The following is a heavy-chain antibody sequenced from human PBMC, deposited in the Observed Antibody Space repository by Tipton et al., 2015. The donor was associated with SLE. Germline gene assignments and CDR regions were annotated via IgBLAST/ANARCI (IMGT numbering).Heavy chain of an antibody. CDR3: ARDGGQRVISGTYDFYYYGLDV. J-gene: IGHJ6*02. CDR1: DGSLRGYY. D-gene: IGHD6-13*01. V-gene: IGHV4-34*01. CDR2: ISHDGGA. Sequence: TLSLTCTVFDGSLRGYYWAWLRQSPVKGLEWIGEISHDGGANHNPSLESRGTISLETSKKQFSLKLTSVTAADTAVYYCARDGGQRVISGTYDFYYYGLDVWGQGTTVTVSS.